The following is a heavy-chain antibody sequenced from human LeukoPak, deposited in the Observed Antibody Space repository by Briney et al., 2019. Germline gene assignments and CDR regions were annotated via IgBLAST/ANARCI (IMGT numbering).Heavy chain of an antibody. CDR3: AKHSGYDEDYYYYGMDV. CDR1: GGSISSYY. J-gene: IGHJ6*02. CDR2: IYYSGST. D-gene: IGHD5-12*01. V-gene: IGHV4-59*08. Sequence: SETLSLTCTVSGGSISSYYWSWIRQPPGKGLEWIGNIYYSGSTNYNPSLKSRVTISVDASKNQFSLKLSSVTAADTAVYYCAKHSGYDEDYYYYGMDVWGQGTTVTVSS.